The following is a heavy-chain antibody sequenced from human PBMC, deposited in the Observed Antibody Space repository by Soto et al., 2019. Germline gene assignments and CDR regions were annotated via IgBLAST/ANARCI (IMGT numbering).Heavy chain of an antibody. CDR2: FDPEDDET. V-gene: IGHV1-24*01. CDR1: GYSLTELS. CDR3: ATAFLGYTCGHGGDY. D-gene: IGHD5-18*01. Sequence: QVQLVQSGAEVKKPGASVKVSCKVSGYSLTELSMHWVRQAPGKGLEWMGGFDPEDDETIYAQKFQGRVTMTEDTSTDTASMELSSLRSDDTAVYFCATAFLGYTCGHGGDYWGQGTLVTVSS. J-gene: IGHJ4*02.